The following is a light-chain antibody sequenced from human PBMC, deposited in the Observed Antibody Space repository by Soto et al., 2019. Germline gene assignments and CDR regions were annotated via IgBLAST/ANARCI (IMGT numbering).Light chain of an antibody. V-gene: IGLV2-14*01. J-gene: IGLJ3*02. CDR2: EVT. CDR1: SSDVGTYNY. CDR3: SSYTSSTTWV. Sequence: QSALTQPASVSGSPGQSITISCTGTSSDVGTYNYVSWYQQYPGKAPKFLIYEVTNRLSGVSNRFSGSKSGNTASLTISGLQADDEADYYCSSYTSSTTWVFGGGTKLTVL.